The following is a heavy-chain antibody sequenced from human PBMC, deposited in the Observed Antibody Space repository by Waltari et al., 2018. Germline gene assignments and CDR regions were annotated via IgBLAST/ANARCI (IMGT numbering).Heavy chain of an antibody. J-gene: IGHJ5*02. D-gene: IGHD3-10*01. CDR2: TCTSVST. CDR3: AGEGYYDSGSCYNWFDP. Sequence: QVQLQESGLGLVKPSQTLSLTCNVSGGSIRSGSNYWSWIRHPAGKGLDWIGYTCTSVSTNEHPSLRSRVTITVNPSKNQCARKLSSVTAADTAVYYCAGEGYYDSGSCYNWFDPWGQGTLVTVSS. V-gene: IGHV4-61*09. CDR1: GGSIRSGSNY.